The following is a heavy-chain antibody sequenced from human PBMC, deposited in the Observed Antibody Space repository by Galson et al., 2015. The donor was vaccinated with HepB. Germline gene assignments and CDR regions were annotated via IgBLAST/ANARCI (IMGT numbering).Heavy chain of an antibody. D-gene: IGHD6-6*01. J-gene: IGHJ6*02. V-gene: IGHV1-18*01. CDR3: ARESTSSDFGRYYYYGMDV. CDR2: ISGYNDKT. Sequence: WVRRAPGQGLEWMGWISGYNDKTDFAQKFQGRDTMTTDTSTSTAFMELRSLKSDDTAVYYCARESTSSDFGRYYYYGMDVWGQGTTVTVSS.